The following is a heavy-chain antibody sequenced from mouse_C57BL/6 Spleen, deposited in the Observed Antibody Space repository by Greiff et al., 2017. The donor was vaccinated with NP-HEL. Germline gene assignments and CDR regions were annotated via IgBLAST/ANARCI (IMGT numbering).Heavy chain of an antibody. CDR3: ARDYDGGYAMDY. J-gene: IGHJ4*01. Sequence: VQLVESGPELVKPGASVKISCKASGYAFSSSWMNWVKQRPGKGLEWIGRIYPGDGDTNYNGKFKGKATLTADKSSSTAYMQLSSLTSEDSAVYFCARDYDGGYAMDYWGQGTSVTVSS. V-gene: IGHV1-82*01. CDR1: GYAFSSSW. CDR2: IYPGDGDT. D-gene: IGHD2-4*01.